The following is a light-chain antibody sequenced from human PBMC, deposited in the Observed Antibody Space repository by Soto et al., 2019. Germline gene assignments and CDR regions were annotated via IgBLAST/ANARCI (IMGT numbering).Light chain of an antibody. Sequence: DIQMTQSPSSLSASVGDRVSIPCRAMQSISNYLNWYQQKPGKAPKLLMLAASSLQIGVPSRFSGGGSGTDFTLTISSLQPEDFATYYCQQSYSTPRTCGQGTKVEIK. CDR3: QQSYSTPRT. CDR1: QSISNY. CDR2: AAS. J-gene: IGKJ1*01. V-gene: IGKV1-39*01.